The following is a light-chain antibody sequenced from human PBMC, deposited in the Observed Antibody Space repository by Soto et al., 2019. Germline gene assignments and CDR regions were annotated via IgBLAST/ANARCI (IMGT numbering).Light chain of an antibody. CDR3: QQYDNLPLT. Sequence: IRMTQSPSSFSASTGDRVTITCRASQGISSYLAWYQQKPGKAPKLLIYDASNLETGVPSRFSGSGSGTDFTFTISSLQPEDIATYYCQQYDNLPLTFGQGTRLEIK. CDR2: DAS. CDR1: QGISSY. V-gene: IGKV1-33*01. J-gene: IGKJ5*01.